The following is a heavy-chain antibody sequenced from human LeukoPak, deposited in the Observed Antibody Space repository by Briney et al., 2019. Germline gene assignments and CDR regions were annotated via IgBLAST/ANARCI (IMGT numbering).Heavy chain of an antibody. CDR1: DFSISRGYY. CDR2: IYHSGTT. V-gene: IGHV4-38-2*02. J-gene: IGHJ3*02. D-gene: IGHD3-22*01. CDR3: AKSNGYGLIDI. Sequence: SETLSLTCTVSDFSISRGYYWGWIRPPPGKGLECIGTIYHSGTTYYSPSLKSRVTISLDTSRNQFSLKLNSVTAADTAVYYCAKSNGYGLIDIWGQGTMVTVSS.